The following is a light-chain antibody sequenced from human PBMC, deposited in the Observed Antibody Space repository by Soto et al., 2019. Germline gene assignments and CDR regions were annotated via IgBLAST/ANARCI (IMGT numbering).Light chain of an antibody. CDR3: QQSYRIPRT. Sequence: DIQMTQSPSSLSASVGDRVTITCRASQTINTYLNWYQQKLGKAPKLLIYAAFTLQSGFPSRFSGRVSGTDFSLTISRLQPEDFATYFCQQSYRIPRTYGQGTKLQIK. CDR2: AAF. CDR1: QTINTY. J-gene: IGKJ2*01. V-gene: IGKV1-39*01.